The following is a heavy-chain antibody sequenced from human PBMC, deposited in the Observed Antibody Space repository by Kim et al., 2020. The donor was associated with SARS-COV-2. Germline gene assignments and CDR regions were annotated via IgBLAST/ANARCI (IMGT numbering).Heavy chain of an antibody. Sequence: SVKVSCKASGGTFSSYAISWVRQAPGQGLEWMGGIIPIFGTANYAQKFQGRVTITADESTSTAYMELSSLRSEDTAVYYCHSSGYWGFDYWGQGTLVTVSS. CDR3: HSSGYWGFDY. D-gene: IGHD3-22*01. V-gene: IGHV1-69*13. CDR2: IIPIFGTA. J-gene: IGHJ4*02. CDR1: GGTFSSYA.